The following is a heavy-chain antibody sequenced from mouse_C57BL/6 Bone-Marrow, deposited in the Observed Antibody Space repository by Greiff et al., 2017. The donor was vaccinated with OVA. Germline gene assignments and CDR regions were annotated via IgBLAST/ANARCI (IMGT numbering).Heavy chain of an antibody. D-gene: IGHD1-1*01. CDR3: TTSPAHYYGSDY. Sequence: VHVKQSGAELVRPGASVKLSCTASGFNIKDDYMHWVKQRPEQGLEWIGWIDPENGDTEYASKFQGKATITADTSSNTAYLQLSSLTSEDTAVYYCTTSPAHYYGSDYWGQGTTLTVSS. CDR1: GFNIKDDY. V-gene: IGHV14-4*01. CDR2: IDPENGDT. J-gene: IGHJ2*01.